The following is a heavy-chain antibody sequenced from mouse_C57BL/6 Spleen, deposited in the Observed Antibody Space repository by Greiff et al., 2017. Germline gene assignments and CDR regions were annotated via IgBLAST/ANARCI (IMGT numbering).Heavy chain of an antibody. CDR2: ISDGGSYT. Sequence: EVKLMESGGGLVKPGGSLKLSCAASGFTFSSYAMSWVRQTPEKRLEWVATISDGGSYTYYPDNVKGRFTISRDNAKNNLYLQMSHLKSEDTAMXYCARDENYYGSSYSAMDYWGQGTSVTISS. J-gene: IGHJ4*01. D-gene: IGHD1-1*01. CDR3: ARDENYYGSSYSAMDY. V-gene: IGHV5-4*01. CDR1: GFTFSSYA.